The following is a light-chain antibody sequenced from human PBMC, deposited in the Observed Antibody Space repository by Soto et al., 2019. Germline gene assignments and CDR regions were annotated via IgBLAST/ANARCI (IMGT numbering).Light chain of an antibody. V-gene: IGKV4-1*01. J-gene: IGKJ2*01. CDR3: QQYYSIPYT. CDR2: WAS. CDR1: QSVLYSSNNKNY. Sequence: DIVMTQFPDSLAVSLGERATINCKSSQSVLYSSNNKNYLTWYQHKPAQPPKLLIYWASTRESGVPDRFSGSGSGTDFTLTITGLQAEDVAVYYCQQYYSIPYTFGQGTKLEIK.